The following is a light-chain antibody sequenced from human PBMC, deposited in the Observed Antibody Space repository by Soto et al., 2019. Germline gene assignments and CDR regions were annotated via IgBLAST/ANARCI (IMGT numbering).Light chain of an antibody. V-gene: IGKV3-15*01. Sequence: EIVMTQSPATVSGSPGEGATLSCGASQSVRTKLAWYQQKAGQAPRLLIYGASTRATGVSDRFSGSGSGTEYTLTISSLQSEDFAVYYCQQYDTWPSITFGQGTRLEIK. J-gene: IGKJ5*01. CDR1: QSVRTK. CDR3: QQYDTWPSIT. CDR2: GAS.